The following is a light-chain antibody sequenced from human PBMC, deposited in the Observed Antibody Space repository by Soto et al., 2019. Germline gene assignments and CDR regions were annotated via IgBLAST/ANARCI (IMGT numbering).Light chain of an antibody. CDR2: DAS. CDR3: QQRSSWPIT. J-gene: IGKJ5*01. V-gene: IGKV3-11*01. Sequence: EIVLTQSPATRSVSPGERATLSCRASQSVSSHLVWYQQKPGQAPRLLISDASNRATGVPARFSGSGSGTDFTLTIYSLEPEDFAVYYCQQRSSWPITFGQGTRLEI. CDR1: QSVSSH.